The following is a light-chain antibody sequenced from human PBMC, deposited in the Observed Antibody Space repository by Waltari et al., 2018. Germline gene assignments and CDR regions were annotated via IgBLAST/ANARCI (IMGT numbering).Light chain of an antibody. CDR2: GVS. V-gene: IGKV3-20*01. Sequence: EIVLTQSPGTLSLSPGERATLSCRASQSVSSSYLAWYQQKPGQAPSLVIYGVSSRATGIPDRFRGSGSGTDFTLTISRLEPEDFAEYYCQQYGSSPLTFGGGTKVEIK. CDR3: QQYGSSPLT. CDR1: QSVSSSY. J-gene: IGKJ4*01.